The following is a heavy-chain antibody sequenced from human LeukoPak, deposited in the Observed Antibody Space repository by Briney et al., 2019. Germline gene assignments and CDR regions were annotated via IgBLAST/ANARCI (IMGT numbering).Heavy chain of an antibody. Sequence: GGSLRLSCAASGVTFSSFAMSWVRQAPGKGLEWVSTIRASGGGAFYADSVKGRFTISRDDSKNTLYLQMNSLGAEDTAVYYCARVVVWRNEVGDYWGQGTLVTVSS. CDR1: GVTFSSFA. CDR3: ARVVVWRNEVGDY. CDR2: IRASGGGA. V-gene: IGHV3-23*01. D-gene: IGHD3-16*01. J-gene: IGHJ4*02.